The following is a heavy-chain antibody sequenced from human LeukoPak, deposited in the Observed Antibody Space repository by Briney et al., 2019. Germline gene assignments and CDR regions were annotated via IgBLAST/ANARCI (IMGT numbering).Heavy chain of an antibody. CDR2: IYYSGST. Sequence: SETLSLTCTVSGDSISSSSYYWGWIRQPPGRGLEWSGSIYYSGSTYYNPSLKSRVTMSVDTSKNQFSLKLSSVTAADTAVYYCARHGGVGVIPDFDYWGPGTLVTVSS. D-gene: IGHD2-8*02. J-gene: IGHJ4*02. V-gene: IGHV4-39*01. CDR1: GDSISSSSYY. CDR3: ARHGGVGVIPDFDY.